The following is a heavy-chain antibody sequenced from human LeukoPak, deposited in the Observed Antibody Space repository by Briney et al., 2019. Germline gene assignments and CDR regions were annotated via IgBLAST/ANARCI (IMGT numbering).Heavy chain of an antibody. CDR1: GFTFSSYG. V-gene: IGHV3-30*18. D-gene: IGHD3-3*01. J-gene: IGHJ4*02. CDR2: ISYDGSNK. CDR3: AKDWSGSLDY. Sequence: TGGSLRLSCAASGFTFSSYGMHWVRQAPGKGLEWVAVISYDGSNKYYADSVKGRFTISRDNSKNTLYLQMNSLRAEDTAVYYCAKDWSGSLDYWGQGTLVTVSS.